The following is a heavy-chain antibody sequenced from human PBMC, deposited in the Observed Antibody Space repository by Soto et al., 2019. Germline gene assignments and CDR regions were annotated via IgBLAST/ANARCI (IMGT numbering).Heavy chain of an antibody. V-gene: IGHV4-4*02. J-gene: IGHJ3*02. Sequence: PSETLSLTCAVSSSSISSSNWWSWVRQPPGKGLEWIGEIYHSGSTNYNPSLKSRVTISVDKSKNQFSLRLTSVTAAATAVYYCARRKWEYQLPRVPLDGFGNWGQGSKVSV. CDR1: SSSISSSNW. D-gene: IGHD2-2*01. CDR3: ARRKWEYQLPRVPLDGFGN. CDR2: IYHSGST.